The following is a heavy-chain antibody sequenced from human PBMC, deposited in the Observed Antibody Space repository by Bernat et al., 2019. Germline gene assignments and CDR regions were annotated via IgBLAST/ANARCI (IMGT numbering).Heavy chain of an antibody. CDR1: GFTFSSYS. J-gene: IGHJ4*02. D-gene: IGHD3-22*01. CDR2: ISSSSSYI. CDR3: ARGQTYYYDSSVRGWDFDY. V-gene: IGHV3-21*01. Sequence: EVQLVESGGGLVKPGGSLRRSCAASGFTFSSYSRNWVRQAPGKGLEWVSSISSSSSYIYYADSVKGRFTLSRDNAKNSLYLQMNSLSAEDTAVYYCARGQTYYYDSSVRGWDFDYWGQGTLVTVSS.